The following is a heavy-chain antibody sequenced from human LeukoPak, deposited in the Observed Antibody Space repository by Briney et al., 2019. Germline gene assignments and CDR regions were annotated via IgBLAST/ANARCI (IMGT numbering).Heavy chain of an antibody. V-gene: IGHV4-38-2*02. J-gene: IGHJ4*02. CDR3: ARGWGYHFDY. D-gene: IGHD3-16*01. Sequence: PSETLSLTCTVSGYSISSGYYWGWIRQPPGKGLEWIGSIYHSGSTYYNPSLKSRVTISVDTSKNQFSLKLSSVTAADTAVYYCARGWGYHFDYWGQGTLVTVSS. CDR1: GYSISSGYY. CDR2: IYHSGST.